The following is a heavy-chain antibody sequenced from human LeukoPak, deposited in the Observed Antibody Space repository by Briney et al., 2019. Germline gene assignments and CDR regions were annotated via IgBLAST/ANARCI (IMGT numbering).Heavy chain of an antibody. D-gene: IGHD1-26*01. V-gene: IGHV3-23*01. CDR1: GFTFSSYA. J-gene: IGHJ3*02. CDR2: ISGSGGST. CDR3: ARDWGELPYRGAFDI. Sequence: AGGSLRLSCAAFGFTFSSYAMSWVRQAPGKGLEWVSAISGSGGSTYYADSVKGRFTISRDNSKNTLYLQMNSLRAEDTAVYYCARDWGELPYRGAFDIWGQGTMVTVSS.